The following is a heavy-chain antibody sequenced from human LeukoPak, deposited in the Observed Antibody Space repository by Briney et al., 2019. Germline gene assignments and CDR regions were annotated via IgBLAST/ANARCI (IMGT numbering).Heavy chain of an antibody. CDR1: GGSISSYY. CDR2: IYYSGST. V-gene: IGHV4-59*01. CDR3: ARGSGYDSSAPLFDY. Sequence: SETLSLTCTVSGGSISSYYWSWIRQPPGKGLEWIGYIYYSGSTNYNPSHKSRVTISVDTSKNQFSLKLSSVTAADTAVYYCARGSGYDSSAPLFDYWGQGTLVTVSS. J-gene: IGHJ4*02. D-gene: IGHD3-22*01.